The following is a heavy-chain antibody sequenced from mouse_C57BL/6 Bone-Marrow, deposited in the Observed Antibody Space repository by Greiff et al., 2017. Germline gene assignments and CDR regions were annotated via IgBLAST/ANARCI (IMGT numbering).Heavy chain of an antibody. D-gene: IGHD2-14*01. CDR3: ERVRGGSYFDY. Sequence: DVKLVESGGDLVKPGGSLKLSCAASGFTFSSFGMSCVRPTPDKRLVWVATISSGGSYNYYPDSVKGRFTISRDNAKNTLYLQMSSVKSEDTAMYYCERVRGGSYFDYWGQGTTLTVSA. V-gene: IGHV5-6*02. J-gene: IGHJ2*01. CDR2: ISSGGSYN. CDR1: GFTFSSFG.